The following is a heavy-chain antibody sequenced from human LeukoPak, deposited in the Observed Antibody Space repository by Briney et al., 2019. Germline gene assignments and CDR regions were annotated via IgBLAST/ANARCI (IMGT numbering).Heavy chain of an antibody. CDR1: GFTFSDYY. Sequence: PGGSLRLSCAASGFTFSDYYMSWIRQAPGKGLEWVSYISYSGSTLYYADSVEGRFTMSRDNANNSVYLEMSSLRAEDTAVYYCTRDAALVPGKNFWGQGTLVTVSS. V-gene: IGHV3-11*04. CDR2: ISYSGSTL. CDR3: TRDAALVPGKNF. J-gene: IGHJ4*02. D-gene: IGHD6-19*01.